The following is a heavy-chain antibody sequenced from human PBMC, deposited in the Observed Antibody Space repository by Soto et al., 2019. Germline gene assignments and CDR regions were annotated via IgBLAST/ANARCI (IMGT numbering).Heavy chain of an antibody. CDR3: GEDAEVSFDI. CDR1: GDSVSSNSAA. Sequence: SETLSLTCAISGDSVSSNSAAWNWIRQSPSRGLEWLGRTYYRSKWYNDYAVSVKSRITINPDTSKNHFSLQLNSVTPEDTAVYYGGEDAEVSFDIWGQGTMVTVSS. J-gene: IGHJ3*02. CDR2: TYYRSKWYN. D-gene: IGHD2-2*01. V-gene: IGHV6-1*01.